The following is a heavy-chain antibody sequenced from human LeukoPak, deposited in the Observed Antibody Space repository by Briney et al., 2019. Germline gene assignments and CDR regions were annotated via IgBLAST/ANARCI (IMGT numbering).Heavy chain of an antibody. D-gene: IGHD2-15*01. CDR1: GGSTSSYY. V-gene: IGHV4-4*07. Sequence: SETLSLTCTVSGGSTSSYYWSWIRQPAGKGLEWIGRIYTSGSTNYNPSLKSRVTMSVDTSKNQFSLKLSSVTAADTAVYYCASTPGPYCSGGSCYGNGYYFDYWGQGTLVTVSS. CDR2: IYTSGST. CDR3: ASTPGPYCSGGSCYGNGYYFDY. J-gene: IGHJ4*02.